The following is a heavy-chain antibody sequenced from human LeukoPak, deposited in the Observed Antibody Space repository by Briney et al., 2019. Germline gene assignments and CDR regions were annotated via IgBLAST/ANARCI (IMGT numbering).Heavy chain of an antibody. J-gene: IGHJ3*02. CDR3: ARYIVSYPHDAFDI. CDR2: IYYSGST. Sequence: PSQTLSLTCAVSGGSISSGGYSWSWIRQPPGKGLEWIGYIYYSGSTSYNPSLKSRVTISVDTSKKQFSLKLSSVTAADTAFYYCARYIVSYPHDAFDIWGQGTMVTVSS. CDR1: GGSISSGGYS. V-gene: IGHV4-61*08. D-gene: IGHD1-26*01.